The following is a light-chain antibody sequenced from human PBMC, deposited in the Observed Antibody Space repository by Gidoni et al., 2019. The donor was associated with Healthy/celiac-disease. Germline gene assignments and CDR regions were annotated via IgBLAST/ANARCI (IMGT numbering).Light chain of an antibody. J-gene: IGKJ1*01. Sequence: DIQMTQSPATLSASVGDRVTITCRASQSISSWLAWYQQNPGKAPKLLISKASSLESGVPSRFSRSGSVTEFTFTISSLQSDDFATYYCQQYNSYWTFGQWTKVEIK. V-gene: IGKV1-5*03. CDR2: KAS. CDR1: QSISSW. CDR3: QQYNSYWT.